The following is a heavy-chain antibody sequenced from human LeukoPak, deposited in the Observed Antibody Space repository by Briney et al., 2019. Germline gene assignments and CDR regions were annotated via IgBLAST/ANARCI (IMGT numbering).Heavy chain of an antibody. CDR3: ARDRDSSGYCLFNY. J-gene: IGHJ4*02. D-gene: IGHD3-22*01. V-gene: IGHV1-18*01. Sequence: GASVKVSCKASGYTFTSYGISWVRQAPGQGLEWMGWISAYNGNTNYAQKLQGRVTMTTDTSTSTAYMELRSLRSDDTAVYYCARDRDSSGYCLFNYWGQGTLVTVSS. CDR1: GYTFTSYG. CDR2: ISAYNGNT.